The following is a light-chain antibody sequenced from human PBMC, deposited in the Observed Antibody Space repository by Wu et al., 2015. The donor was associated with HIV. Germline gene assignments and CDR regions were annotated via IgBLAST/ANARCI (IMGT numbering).Light chain of an antibody. CDR2: DVR. CDR3: QQRSNWPLT. Sequence: EIVLTQSPGTLSLSPGERATLSCRASQTFSYSYLAWYQQKPGQPPRLLIYDVRTRATGIPARFSGSGSGTDFTLTISSLEPEDFAVYYCQQRSNWPLTFGGGTTVEIK. J-gene: IGKJ4*01. CDR1: QTFSYSY. V-gene: IGKV3-11*01.